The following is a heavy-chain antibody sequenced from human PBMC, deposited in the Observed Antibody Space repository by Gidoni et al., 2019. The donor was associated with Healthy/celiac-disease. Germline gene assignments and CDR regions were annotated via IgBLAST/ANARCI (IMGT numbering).Heavy chain of an antibody. Sequence: EVQLVESGGGLVQPGGSLSLSCAAPGFTFSSYWMSWVRQAPGKGLEWVANIKQDGSEKDYVDSVKGRFTISRDNAKNSLYLQMNSLRAEDSAVYYCASQFGISDYWGQGTLVTVSS. CDR3: ASQFGISDY. CDR1: GFTFSSYW. D-gene: IGHD3-16*01. V-gene: IGHV3-7*01. J-gene: IGHJ4*02. CDR2: IKQDGSEK.